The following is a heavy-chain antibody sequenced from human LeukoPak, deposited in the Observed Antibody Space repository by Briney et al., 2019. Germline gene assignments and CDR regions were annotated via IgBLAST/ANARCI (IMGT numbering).Heavy chain of an antibody. D-gene: IGHD6-13*01. CDR3: ARGLGRQQLVSPFDY. CDR2: IYHSGTI. J-gene: IGHJ4*02. V-gene: IGHV4-38-2*02. CDR1: GYSISSGYY. Sequence: SETLSLTCTVSGYSISSGYYWGWIRQPPGKGLEWLASIYHSGTIYYNPSLKSRVTISVDTSKNQFSLKLTSVTAADTAVYSCARGLGRQQLVSPFDYWGQGTLVTVSS.